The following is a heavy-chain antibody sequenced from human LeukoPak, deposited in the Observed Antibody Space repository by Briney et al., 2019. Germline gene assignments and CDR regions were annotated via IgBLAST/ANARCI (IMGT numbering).Heavy chain of an antibody. CDR1: GYTFTGYY. D-gene: IGHD3-22*01. V-gene: IGHV1-2*06. Sequence: ASVKVSCKASGYTFTGYYIHWVRQAPGQGLEWMGRINPNNGGTNYAQKFQGRVTMTRDMSMSTAFMELSRLRSDDTAVYYCAGEDNSSGYRPFDIWGQGTMVTVPS. CDR2: INPNNGGT. CDR3: AGEDNSSGYRPFDI. J-gene: IGHJ3*02.